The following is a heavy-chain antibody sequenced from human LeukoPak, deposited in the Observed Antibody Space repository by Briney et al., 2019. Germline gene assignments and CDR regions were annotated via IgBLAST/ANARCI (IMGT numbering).Heavy chain of an antibody. CDR3: ARDYRRVRGVILI. Sequence: PSETLSLTCTVSGGSISSGDYYWSWIRQPPGKGLEWIGYIYYSGSTYYNPSLKSRVTISVDTSKNQFSLKLSSVTAADTAVYYCARDYRRVRGVILIWGQGTLVTVSS. CDR1: GGSISSGDYY. D-gene: IGHD3-10*01. J-gene: IGHJ4*02. V-gene: IGHV4-30-4*01. CDR2: IYYSGST.